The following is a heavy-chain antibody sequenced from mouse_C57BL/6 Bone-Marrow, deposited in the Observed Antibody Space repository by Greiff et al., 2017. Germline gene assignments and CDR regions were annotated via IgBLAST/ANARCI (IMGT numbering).Heavy chain of an antibody. CDR3: ARVCLDFDV. CDR1: GFTFSSYA. J-gene: IGHJ1*03. D-gene: IGHD6-5*01. Sequence: EVLLVESGGGLVKPGGSLKLSCAASGFTFSSYAMSWVRQTPEKRLEWVATISDGGSYTYYPDNVKGRFTISRDNAKNNLYLQMSHLKSEDTAMYYCARVCLDFDVWGTGTTVTVSS. V-gene: IGHV5-4*01. CDR2: ISDGGSYT.